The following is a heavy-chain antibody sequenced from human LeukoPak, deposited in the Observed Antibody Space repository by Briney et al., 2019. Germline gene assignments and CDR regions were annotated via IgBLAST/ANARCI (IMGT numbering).Heavy chain of an antibody. Sequence: SVKVSCKASGFTFSGSAVQWVRQARGQRLEWLGWIIVDSGNTHYVQKLQERVTITRDMSTDTAYMELSSLTSEDTAVYYCAADSTPMVRGIIIAFAYWGQGTQVTVSS. CDR2: IIVDSGNT. V-gene: IGHV1-58*01. D-gene: IGHD3-10*01. CDR1: GFTFSGSA. CDR3: AADSTPMVRGIIIAFAY. J-gene: IGHJ4*02.